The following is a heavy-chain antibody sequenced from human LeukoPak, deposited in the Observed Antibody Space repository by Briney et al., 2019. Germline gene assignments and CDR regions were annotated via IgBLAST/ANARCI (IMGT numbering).Heavy chain of an antibody. CDR2: IYYSGST. J-gene: IGHJ4*02. CDR3: ARHLSAAMVHY. Sequence: PSETLSLTCTVSGGSISSSCYYWGWIRQPPGKGLEWIGSIYYSGSTYYNPSLKSRVTISVDTSKNQFSLKLSSVTAADTAVYYCARHLSAAMVHYWGQGTLVTVSS. D-gene: IGHD5-18*01. CDR1: GGSISSSCYY. V-gene: IGHV4-39*01.